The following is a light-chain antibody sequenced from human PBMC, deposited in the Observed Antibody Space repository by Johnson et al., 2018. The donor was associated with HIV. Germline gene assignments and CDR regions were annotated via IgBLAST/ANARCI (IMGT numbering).Light chain of an antibody. Sequence: QSVLTQPPSVSAAPGQKVTISCSGSSSNIGNNYVSWYQQLPGTAPKLLIYDNNKRPSGIPDRFSGSKSGTSATLGITGLQTGDEGDYYCGTWGSSLSAGRVFGTGTKVTVL. CDR3: GTWGSSLSAGRV. CDR1: SSNIGNNY. J-gene: IGLJ1*01. CDR2: DNN. V-gene: IGLV1-51*01.